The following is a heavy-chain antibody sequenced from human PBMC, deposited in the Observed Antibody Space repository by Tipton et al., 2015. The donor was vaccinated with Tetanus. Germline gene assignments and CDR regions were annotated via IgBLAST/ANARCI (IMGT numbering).Heavy chain of an antibody. CDR1: GGSFSDYY. CDR3: ARGWGSSWYYFDN. Sequence: TLSLTCALYGGSFSDYYWTWIRQPPGKGLEWIGYIFDTGSTNYNPSLKSRVTMSVDTSKNQFSLHLTSVTAADTAVYYCARGWGSSWYYFDNWGQGTLVTVSS. D-gene: IGHD6-13*01. J-gene: IGHJ4*02. V-gene: IGHV4-59*01. CDR2: IFDTGST.